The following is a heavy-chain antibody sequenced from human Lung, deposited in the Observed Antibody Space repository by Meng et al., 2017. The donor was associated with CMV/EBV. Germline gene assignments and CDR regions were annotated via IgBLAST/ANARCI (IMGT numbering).Heavy chain of an antibody. V-gene: IGHV3-7*01. CDR3: ARDRFEDYDFWSGYSLTDYYGMDV. CDR2: IKQDGSEK. CDR1: LFTFSSYW. Sequence: GESLKISXXXXLFTFSSYWMSWVRQAPGKGLEWVANIKQDGSEKYYVDSVKGRFTISRDNAKNSLYLQMNSLRAEDTAVYYCARDRFEDYDFWSGYSLTDYYGMDVWGQGTTVTVSS. D-gene: IGHD3-3*01. J-gene: IGHJ6*02.